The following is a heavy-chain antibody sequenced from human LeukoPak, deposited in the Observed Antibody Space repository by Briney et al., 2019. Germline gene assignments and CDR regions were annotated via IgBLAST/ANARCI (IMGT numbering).Heavy chain of an antibody. CDR2: IYHSGST. CDR1: SGSISSNNW. D-gene: IGHD2-21*02. V-gene: IGHV4-4*02. J-gene: IGHJ4*02. Sequence: SETLSLTCAVSSGSISSNNWWSWVRQPPGKGLEWIGEIYHSGSTNYNPSLKGRVTISADKSKNQFSLKLSSVTAADTAVYYCARAPWCGGDCPYYFDYWGQGTLVTVSS. CDR3: ARAPWCGGDCPYYFDY.